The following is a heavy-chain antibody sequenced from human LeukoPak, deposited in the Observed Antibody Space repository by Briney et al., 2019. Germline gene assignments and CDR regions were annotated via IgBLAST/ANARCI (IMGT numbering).Heavy chain of an antibody. D-gene: IGHD3-22*01. V-gene: IGHV3-23*01. Sequence: PGGSLRLSCAVSGITLSSYGMSWVRQAPGKGLEWVAGISDSGGRTNYADSVKGRFTISRDNPKNTLYLQMNSLRAEDTAVYFYAKRGVVIRVILVGFHKEAYYFDSWGQGALVTVSS. CDR2: ISDSGGRT. J-gene: IGHJ4*02. CDR1: GITLSSYG. CDR3: AKRGVVIRVILVGFHKEAYYFDS.